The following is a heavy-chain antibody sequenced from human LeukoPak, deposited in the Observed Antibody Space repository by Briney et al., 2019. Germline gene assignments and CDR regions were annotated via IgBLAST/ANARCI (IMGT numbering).Heavy chain of an antibody. CDR2: ISSSSSYI. CDR1: GFTVSGNY. CDR3: ARTRPYYDSSDAGDY. D-gene: IGHD3-22*01. Sequence: GGSLRLSCAVSGFTVSGNYMSWIRQAPGKGLEWVSSISSSSSYIYYADSVKGRFTISRDNAKNSLYLQMNSLRAEDTAVYYCARTRPYYDSSDAGDYWGQGTLVTVSS. J-gene: IGHJ4*02. V-gene: IGHV3-21*01.